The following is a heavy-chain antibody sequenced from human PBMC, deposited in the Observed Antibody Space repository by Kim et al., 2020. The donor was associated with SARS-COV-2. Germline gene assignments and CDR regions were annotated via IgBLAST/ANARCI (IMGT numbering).Heavy chain of an antibody. CDR1: GGSISSYY. CDR2: IYYSGST. Sequence: SETLSLTCTVSGGSISSYYWSWIRQPPGKGLEWIGYIYYSGSTNYNPSLKSRVTISVDTSKNQFSLKLSSVTAADTAVYYCARRREIWNTVTTQYYYYYMDVWGKGTTVTVSS. V-gene: IGHV4-59*08. J-gene: IGHJ6*03. D-gene: IGHD4-4*01. CDR3: ARRREIWNTVTTQYYYYYMDV.